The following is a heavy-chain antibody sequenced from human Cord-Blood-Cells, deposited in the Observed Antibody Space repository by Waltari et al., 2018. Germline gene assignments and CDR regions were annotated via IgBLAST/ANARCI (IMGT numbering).Heavy chain of an antibody. CDR1: GYTFTGYY. D-gene: IGHD6-13*01. Sequence: QVQLVQSGAEVKKPGASVKVSCKASGYTFTGYYMHWVRQAPGQGLEWMGWINPNSGGTNYAQKFQGRVTMTRDTSISTAYMELSRLRSDDTAVYYCAREIKGSSWQPGYNWFDPWGQGTLVTVSS. CDR3: AREIKGSSWQPGYNWFDP. CDR2: INPNSGGT. J-gene: IGHJ5*02. V-gene: IGHV1-2*02.